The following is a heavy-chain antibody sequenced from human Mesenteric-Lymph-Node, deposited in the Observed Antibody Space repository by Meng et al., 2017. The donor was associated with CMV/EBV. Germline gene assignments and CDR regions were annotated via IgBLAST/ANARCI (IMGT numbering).Heavy chain of an antibody. V-gene: IGHV3-23*03. Sequence: GESLKISCAASGFTFSNYAMSWVRQAPGKGLEWVSLTHSGDGSTYHADSVKGPFTISRDNYKNTVYLQMNSLKAEDTDVYYCAKGLLDYDSSGYYYDYWGQGAMVTVSS. D-gene: IGHD3-22*01. CDR3: AKGLLDYDSSGYYYDY. CDR1: GFTFSNYA. J-gene: IGHJ4*02. CDR2: THSGDGST.